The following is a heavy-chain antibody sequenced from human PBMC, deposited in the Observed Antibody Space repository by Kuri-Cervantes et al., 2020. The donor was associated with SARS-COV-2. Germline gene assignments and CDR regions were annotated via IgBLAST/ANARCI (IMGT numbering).Heavy chain of an antibody. J-gene: IGHJ4*02. CDR3: ARDQKLVSYPEWLLYDY. V-gene: IGHV1-18*01. D-gene: IGHD3-3*01. Sequence: ASVKVSCKASGGTFSSYAISWVRQAPGQGLEWMGWISAYNGNTNYAQKLQGRVTMTTDTSTSTAYMELRSLRSDDTAVYYCARDQKLVSYPEWLLYDYWGQGTLVTVSS. CDR1: GGTFSSYA. CDR2: ISAYNGNT.